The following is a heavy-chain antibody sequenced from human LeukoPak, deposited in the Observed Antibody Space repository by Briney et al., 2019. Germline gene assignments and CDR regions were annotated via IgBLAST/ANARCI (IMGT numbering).Heavy chain of an antibody. CDR1: GYTFTGYC. V-gene: IGHV1-2*02. Sequence: ASVKVSCKASGYTFTGYCMHWVRQAPGQGLEWMGWINPNSGGTNYAQKFQGRVTMTRDTSISTAYMELSRLRSDDTAVYYCARSPLAAAGRRMFDYWGQGTLVTVSS. CDR2: INPNSGGT. J-gene: IGHJ4*02. CDR3: ARSPLAAAGRRMFDY. D-gene: IGHD6-13*01.